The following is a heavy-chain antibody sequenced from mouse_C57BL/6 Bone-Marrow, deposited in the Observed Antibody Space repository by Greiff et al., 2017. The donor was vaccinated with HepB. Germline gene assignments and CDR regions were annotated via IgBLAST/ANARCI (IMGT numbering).Heavy chain of an antibody. J-gene: IGHJ3*01. Sequence: QVQLQQPGAELVRPGASVTLSCKASGYTFTDYEMHWVKQTPVHGLEWIGAIDPETGGTAYNQKFKGKAILTADKSSSTAYMELRSLTSEDSAVYYCTIYYGSSLFAYWGQGTLVTVSA. D-gene: IGHD1-1*01. CDR1: GYTFTDYE. CDR3: TIYYGSSLFAY. V-gene: IGHV1-15*01. CDR2: IDPETGGT.